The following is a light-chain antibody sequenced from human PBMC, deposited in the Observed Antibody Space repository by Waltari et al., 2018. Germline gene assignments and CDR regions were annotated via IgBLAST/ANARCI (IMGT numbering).Light chain of an antibody. J-gene: IGKJ3*01. CDR3: QQYGSSPLFA. CDR2: GGS. CDR1: QSVSTTS. Sequence: VLPQSPGPLSLSTGDTATLSCSARQSVSTTSLGWYQQKPGQAPRLLIYGGSRRATGIPDRFRGSGSGIDFTLTISRLEPEDFAVYYCQQYGSSPLFAFGPGTKVDIK. V-gene: IGKV3-20*01.